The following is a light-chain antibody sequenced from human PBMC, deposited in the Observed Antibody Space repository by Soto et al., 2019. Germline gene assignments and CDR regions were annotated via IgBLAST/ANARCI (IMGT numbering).Light chain of an antibody. V-gene: IGKV3-20*01. CDR1: QNVGRNY. Sequence: EIVLTQSPGTLSLSPGERATLYCRASQNVGRNYVAWYQQKPGQAPRLLIFAASGRVTGIPDRFSGSGSGTDFTLTITRLEPEDFALYFCQQYGSSPPYTFGQGTTLEIK. J-gene: IGKJ2*01. CDR2: AAS. CDR3: QQYGSSPPYT.